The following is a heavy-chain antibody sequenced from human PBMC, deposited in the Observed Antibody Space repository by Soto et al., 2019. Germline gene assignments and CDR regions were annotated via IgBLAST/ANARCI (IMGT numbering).Heavy chain of an antibody. Sequence: SVKVSCKASGYTFTSYAMHWVRQAPGQRLEWMGIINPSGGSTSCAQKFQGRVTMTRDTSTSTVYMELSSLRSEDTAVYYCARADEGYMDVWGKGTTVTVSS. CDR3: ARADEGYMDV. CDR1: GYTFTSYA. V-gene: IGHV1-46*03. J-gene: IGHJ6*03. CDR2: INPSGGST.